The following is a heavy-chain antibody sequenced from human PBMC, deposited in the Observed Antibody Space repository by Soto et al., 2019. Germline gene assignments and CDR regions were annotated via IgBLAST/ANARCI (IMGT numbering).Heavy chain of an antibody. CDR1: GFTFSDYA. D-gene: IGHD6-19*01. CDR3: ARVRYSNGWYYYDY. J-gene: IGHJ4*02. V-gene: IGHV3-33*01. Sequence: QVQLVESGGGVVQPGMSLSLSCAASGFTFSDYAMDWVRQAPGKGLEWVALTSHDERKISYADSVKGRFTISRGNSEKTLDLQMYSLSAEDTAVYYCARVRYSNGWYYYDYWGQGTLVTVSS. CDR2: TSHDERKI.